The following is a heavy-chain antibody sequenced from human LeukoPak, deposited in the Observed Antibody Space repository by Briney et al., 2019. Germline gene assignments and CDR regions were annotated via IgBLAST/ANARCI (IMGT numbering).Heavy chain of an antibody. Sequence: SGGSLRLSCAASGFILSDYWMGWVRQAPGRGLEWVANIKQDGSEKYYVDSVKGRLTISRDNAKNSVYLQMKSLRAEDTAVYYCARDEHQYFHASSGRFDYWGQGTLVTVSS. D-gene: IGHD3-22*01. CDR2: IKQDGSEK. J-gene: IGHJ4*02. CDR1: GFILSDYW. CDR3: ARDEHQYFHASSGRFDY. V-gene: IGHV3-7*04.